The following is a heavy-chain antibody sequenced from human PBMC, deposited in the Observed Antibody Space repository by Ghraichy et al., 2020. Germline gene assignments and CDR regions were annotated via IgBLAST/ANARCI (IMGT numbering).Heavy chain of an antibody. V-gene: IGHV3-64D*06. D-gene: IGHD5-18*01. CDR2: ISSNGGST. J-gene: IGHJ4*02. Sequence: GGSLRLSCSASGFAFSSYAMHWVRQAPGKGLEYVSAISSNGGSTYYADSVKGRFTISRDNSKNTLYLQMSSLRAEDTAVYYCVKDSAVRGYSYGYPEVWGQGTLVTVSS. CDR1: GFAFSSYA. CDR3: VKDSAVRGYSYGYPEV.